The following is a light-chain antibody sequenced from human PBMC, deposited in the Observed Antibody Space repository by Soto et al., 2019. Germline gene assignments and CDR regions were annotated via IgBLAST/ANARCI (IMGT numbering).Light chain of an antibody. J-gene: IGKJ4*01. Sequence: EIVLTQSPATLSLSPGERVTLSCRASQSVSSYFAWYQQKPGLAPRLLIYDASTRAAGIPARFSGSGSGTDFTLTIRSLEPDDFAVYYCQQRSDWPLTFGGGTKVEIK. CDR3: QQRSDWPLT. V-gene: IGKV3-11*01. CDR1: QSVSSY. CDR2: DAS.